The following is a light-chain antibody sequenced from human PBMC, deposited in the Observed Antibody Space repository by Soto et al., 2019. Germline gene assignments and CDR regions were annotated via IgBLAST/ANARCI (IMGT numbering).Light chain of an antibody. CDR2: GAN. V-gene: IGKV1-39*01. J-gene: IGKJ3*01. CDR3: QQSYSAPFT. CDR1: QSISRY. Sequence: DIQLTQSPSSLSASVGDRITITCRSSQSISRYLNWYQQRPGTAPKVLIFGANSLQSGVPSRFSGSGSGTEFTLTISSLQPEDFATYYCQQSYSAPFTFGPGTRVDIK.